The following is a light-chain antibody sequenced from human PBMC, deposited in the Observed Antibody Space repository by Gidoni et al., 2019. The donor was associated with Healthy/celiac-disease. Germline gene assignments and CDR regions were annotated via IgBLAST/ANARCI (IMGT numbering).Light chain of an antibody. Sequence: ELVLTQSPATLSLSPGERATLSCRASQSVSSYLAWHQQKPGQAPRLLIYDASNRATGIPARFSGSGSGTDFTLTISSLEPEDFAVYYCQQRSNWPPLTFGGXTKVEIK. CDR1: QSVSSY. CDR2: DAS. J-gene: IGKJ4*01. CDR3: QQRSNWPPLT. V-gene: IGKV3-11*01.